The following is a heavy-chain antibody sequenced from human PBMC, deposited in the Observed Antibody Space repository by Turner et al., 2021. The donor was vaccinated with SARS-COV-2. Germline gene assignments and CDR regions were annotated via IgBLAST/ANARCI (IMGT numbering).Heavy chain of an antibody. CDR2: ISSRISYI. V-gene: IGHV3-21*01. CDR3: ARDYYDFWSGKSFKHASFDY. CDR1: GFTFSSYS. D-gene: IGHD3-3*01. J-gene: IGHJ4*02. Sequence: EVQLVESGGGLVKPGGSLRLSCAASGFTFSSYSMNWVRQAPGKGLEWFSSISSRISYIYYADSVKGRFTISRDNAKNSLYLQMNSLRAEDTAVYYCARDYYDFWSGKSFKHASFDYWGQGTLVTVSS.